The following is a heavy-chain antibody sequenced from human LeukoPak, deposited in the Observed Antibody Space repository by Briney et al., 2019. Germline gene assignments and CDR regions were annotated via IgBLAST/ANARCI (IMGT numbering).Heavy chain of an antibody. CDR3: ANVYKGIAVAGNPFGY. CDR1: GFTFSSYA. D-gene: IGHD6-19*01. V-gene: IGHV3-23*01. Sequence: PGGSLRLSCAASGFTFSSYAMSWVRQAPGKGLEWVSGISGSGGGSTYYADSVKGRFTISRDNSKNTLYLQMNSLRAEDTAVYYCANVYKGIAVAGNPFGYWGQGTLVTVSS. J-gene: IGHJ4*02. CDR2: ISGSGGGST.